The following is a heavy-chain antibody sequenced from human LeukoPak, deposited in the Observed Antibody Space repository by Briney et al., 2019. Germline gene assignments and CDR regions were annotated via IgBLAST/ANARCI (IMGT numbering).Heavy chain of an antibody. J-gene: IGHJ4*02. CDR2: IWYDGSNK. Sequence: GGSLRLSCAASGFTFSSYGMHWVRQAPGRGLEWVAVIWYDGSNKYYADSVKGRFTISRGNSKNTLYLQMNSLRAEDTAVYYCARDGMHYYDSSGSFDYWGQGTLVTVSS. CDR3: ARDGMHYYDSSGSFDY. D-gene: IGHD3-22*01. V-gene: IGHV3-33*01. CDR1: GFTFSSYG.